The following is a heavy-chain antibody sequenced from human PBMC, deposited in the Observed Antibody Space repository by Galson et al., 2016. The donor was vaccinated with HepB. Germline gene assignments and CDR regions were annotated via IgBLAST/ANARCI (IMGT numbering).Heavy chain of an antibody. D-gene: IGHD2-15*01. V-gene: IGHV4-39*01. CDR2: FYYTGRT. CDR3: ARYCSVGRCYGAFDI. Sequence: SETLSLTCTVSGGSINDSSFYWGWIRQPPGKGLEYIGSFYYTGRTYYSPSLKNRATISGDTSKNQFSLRVTSLTAADTAVYFCARYCSVGRCYGAFDIWGQGTMVTVSS. J-gene: IGHJ3*02. CDR1: GGSINDSSFY.